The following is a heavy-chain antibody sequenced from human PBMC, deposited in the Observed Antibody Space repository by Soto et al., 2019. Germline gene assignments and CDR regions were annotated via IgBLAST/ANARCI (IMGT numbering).Heavy chain of an antibody. CDR3: ARDRGGGYFAYHYIDV. J-gene: IGHJ6*03. Sequence: PGGSLRLSCAASGFTFSSYAMHWVRQAPGKGLEWVAVISYDGSNKYYADSVKGRFTISRDNSKNTLYLQMNSLRAEDTAVYYCARDRGGGYFAYHYIDVWGKGTTVTVSS. CDR1: GFTFSSYA. CDR2: ISYDGSNK. D-gene: IGHD3-22*01. V-gene: IGHV3-30-3*01.